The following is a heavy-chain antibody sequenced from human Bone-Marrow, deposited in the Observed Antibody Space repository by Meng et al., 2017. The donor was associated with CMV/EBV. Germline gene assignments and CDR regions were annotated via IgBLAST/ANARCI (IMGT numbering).Heavy chain of an antibody. CDR3: ARERELTIFGVVTDYYGMDV. D-gene: IGHD3-3*01. Sequence: SETLSLTCTVSGGSISSGGYYWSWIRQHPGKGLEWIGYIYYSGSTYYNPSLKSRVTISVDTSKNQFSLKLSSVTAADTAVYYCARERELTIFGVVTDYYGMDVWRQGTTVTVSS. J-gene: IGHJ6*02. CDR1: GGSISSGGYY. CDR2: IYYSGST. V-gene: IGHV4-31*03.